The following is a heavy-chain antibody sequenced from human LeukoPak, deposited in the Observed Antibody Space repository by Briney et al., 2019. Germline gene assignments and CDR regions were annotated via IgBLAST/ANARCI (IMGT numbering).Heavy chain of an antibody. J-gene: IGHJ4*02. V-gene: IGHV3-23*01. D-gene: IGHD2/OR15-2a*01. Sequence: GRSLRLSCVTSGFSFSTYDMSWVRQAPGKGLEWVSGITANTRGSITYYADSVKGRFTISRDSSKDTLYLQMNSLRAEDTAVYFCARGGYFSFDYWGQGTLVTVSS. CDR3: ARGGYFSFDY. CDR2: ITANTRGSIT. CDR1: GFSFSTYD.